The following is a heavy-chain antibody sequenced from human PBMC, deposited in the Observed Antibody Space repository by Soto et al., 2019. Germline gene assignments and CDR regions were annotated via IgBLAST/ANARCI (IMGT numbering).Heavy chain of an antibody. Sequence: KPSETLSLTCTVSGGSISSGDYYWSWIRQPPGKGLEWIGYIYYSGSTYYNPSLKSRVTISVDTSKNQFSLKLSSVTAADTAVYYCARARLKLELRSWFDPWGQGTLVTVSS. CDR1: GGSISSGDYY. CDR3: ARARLKLELRSWFDP. J-gene: IGHJ5*02. CDR2: IYYSGST. D-gene: IGHD1-7*01. V-gene: IGHV4-30-4*01.